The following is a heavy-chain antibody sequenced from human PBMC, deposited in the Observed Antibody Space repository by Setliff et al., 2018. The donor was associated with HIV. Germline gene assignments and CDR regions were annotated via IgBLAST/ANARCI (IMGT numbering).Heavy chain of an antibody. D-gene: IGHD6-13*01. CDR3: ARGRPYSSFDY. CDR1: GYTFTSYA. V-gene: IGHV1-69*10. J-gene: IGHJ4*02. Sequence: SVKVSCKASGYTFTSYAISWVRQAPGQGLEWMGGIIPILGIANYAQKFQGRVTITTDESTSTAYMELSSLRSEDTAVYYCARGRPYSSFDYWGQGTLVTVSS. CDR2: IIPILGIA.